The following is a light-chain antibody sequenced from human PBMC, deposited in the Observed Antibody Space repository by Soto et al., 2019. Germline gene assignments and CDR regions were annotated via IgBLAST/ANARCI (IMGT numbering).Light chain of an antibody. V-gene: IGLV2-8*01. CDR1: SSDVGGYKY. CDR2: EVN. CDR3: RSYAGINNLGV. J-gene: IGLJ1*01. Sequence: QSVLTQPPSASGSPGQSVTISCTGTSSDVGGYKYVSWYQQHPGKAPKLMIFEVNKRPSGVPGRFSGSKSGNTVSLTVSGLQAEDEADYYCRSYAGINNLGVFGTGTKVTVL.